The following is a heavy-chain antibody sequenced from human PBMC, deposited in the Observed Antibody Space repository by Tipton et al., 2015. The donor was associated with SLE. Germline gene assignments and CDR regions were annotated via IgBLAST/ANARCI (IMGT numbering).Heavy chain of an antibody. CDR2: IYYRGST. CDR1: GDSINSVGYY. D-gene: IGHD7-27*01. J-gene: IGHJ6*03. Sequence: TLSLTCTVSGDSINSVGYYWTWIRQFPRRGLEWVGSIYYRGSTSYNPSLESRVTISLDTSKNQFSLKMTSVSAADTAVYYCARGLGTHLYYYRYYMDVWGRGTTVTVSS. V-gene: IGHV4-31*03. CDR3: ARGLGTHLYYYRYYMDV.